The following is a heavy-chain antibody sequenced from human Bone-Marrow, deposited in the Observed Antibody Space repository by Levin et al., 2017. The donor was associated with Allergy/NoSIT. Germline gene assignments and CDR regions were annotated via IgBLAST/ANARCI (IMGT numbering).Heavy chain of an antibody. J-gene: IGHJ4*02. CDR2: IYSGGTT. V-gene: IGHV3-66*02. CDR3: ALATTGGFDF. Sequence: LSLTCAASGFPVSSNYMSWLRQAPGKGLEWVSLIYSGGTTDYADSVKGRFTISRDNSKNMLYLQMNGLRAEDTAVYYCALATTGGFDFWGQGTLVTVSS. D-gene: IGHD5-12*01. CDR1: GFPVSSNY.